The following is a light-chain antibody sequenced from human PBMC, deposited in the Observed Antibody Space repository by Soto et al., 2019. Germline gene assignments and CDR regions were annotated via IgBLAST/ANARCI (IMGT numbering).Light chain of an antibody. V-gene: IGKV3D-15*01. CDR2: GAS. Sequence: EIVMTQSPATLSVSPGDGATLSCRASQSVDSNLAWYQQKPGQTPRLLIYGASTRPTGIPARFSGSGSGTEFTLTISSLEPEDFAVYFCQQRSNWPPLTFGGGTKVDIK. CDR1: QSVDSN. CDR3: QQRSNWPPLT. J-gene: IGKJ4*01.